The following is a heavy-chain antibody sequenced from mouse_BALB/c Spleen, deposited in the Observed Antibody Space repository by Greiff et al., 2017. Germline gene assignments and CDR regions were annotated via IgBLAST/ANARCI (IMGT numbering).Heavy chain of an antibody. CDR1: GFTFSDYY. D-gene: IGHD3-2*02. J-gene: IGHJ4*01. CDR3: ARDQDYYAMDY. CDR2: ISDGGSYT. Sequence: EVHLVESGGGLVKPGGSLKLSCAASGFTFSDYYMYWVRQTPEKRLEWVATISDGGSYTYYPDSVKGRFTISRDNAKNNLYLQMSSLKSEDTAMYYCARDQDYYAMDYWGQGTSVTVSS. V-gene: IGHV5-4*02.